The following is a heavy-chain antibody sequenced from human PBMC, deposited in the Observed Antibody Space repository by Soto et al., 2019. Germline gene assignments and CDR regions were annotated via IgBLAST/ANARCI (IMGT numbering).Heavy chain of an antibody. D-gene: IGHD3-10*01. CDR3: AKDGLLWFGAGANWFDP. CDR2: ISGSGGST. J-gene: IGHJ5*02. Sequence: GGSLRLSCAASGFTFSSYAMSWVRQAPGKGLEWVSAISGSGGSTYYADSVKGRFTISRDNSKNTLYLQMNSLRAEDTAVYYCAKDGLLWFGAGANWFDPWGQGTLVTVSS. CDR1: GFTFSSYA. V-gene: IGHV3-23*01.